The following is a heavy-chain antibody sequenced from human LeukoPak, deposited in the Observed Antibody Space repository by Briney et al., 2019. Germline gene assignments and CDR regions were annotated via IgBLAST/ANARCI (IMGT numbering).Heavy chain of an antibody. CDR1: GFTFSSYS. V-gene: IGHV3-21*01. CDR3: ARDSPRLSGWLGHFDY. CDR2: ISSSSIYI. D-gene: IGHD6-19*01. J-gene: IGHJ4*02. Sequence: PGGSLRLSCAASGFTFSSYSMNWVRQAPGKGLEWVSSISSSSIYIYYADSVKGRFTISRDNAKNTLFLQMNNLRAEDTAVYYCARDSPRLSGWLGHFDYWGQGTLVTVSS.